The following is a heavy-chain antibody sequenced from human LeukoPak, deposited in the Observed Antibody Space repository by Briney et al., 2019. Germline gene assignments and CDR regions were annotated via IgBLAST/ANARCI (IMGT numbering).Heavy chain of an antibody. V-gene: IGHV1-18*01. Sequence: ASAKVSCKASGYTFTSYGISWVRQAPGQGLEWMGWISAYNGNTNYAQKLQGRVTMTTDTSTSTAYMELRSLRSDDTAVYYCARAQTYYDILTGYRYYYYYMDVWGKGTTVTISS. CDR1: GYTFTSYG. D-gene: IGHD3-9*01. CDR3: ARAQTYYDILTGYRYYYYYMDV. J-gene: IGHJ6*03. CDR2: ISAYNGNT.